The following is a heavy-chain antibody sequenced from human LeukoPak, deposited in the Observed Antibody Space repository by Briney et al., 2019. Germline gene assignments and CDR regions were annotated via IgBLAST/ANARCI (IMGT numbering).Heavy chain of an antibody. J-gene: IGHJ4*02. V-gene: IGHV4-59*01. Sequence: SETLSLTCTLSGGSISTYYWSWIRQPPGKGLEWIGYIYHSGSTNYNPSLKSRVTISVDTSKNQFSLKLSSVTAADTAVYYCARGGGYASPIGYRGQGALVTVSS. CDR1: GGSISTYY. CDR3: ARGGGYASPIGY. D-gene: IGHD5-12*01. CDR2: IYHSGST.